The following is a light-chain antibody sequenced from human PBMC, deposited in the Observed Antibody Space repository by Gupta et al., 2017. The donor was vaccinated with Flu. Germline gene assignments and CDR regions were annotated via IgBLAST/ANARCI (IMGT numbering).Light chain of an antibody. J-gene: IGLJ2*01. Sequence: GANNIGTKSVAWLQQKPGQAPVLVVFADSGRPSGIPEGFSAANSESTATLTITRGEAGDEADYYCPEWDSSSNHVVFGGGTKLTVL. CDR3: PEWDSSSNHVV. V-gene: IGLV3-21*02. CDR1: NIGTKS. CDR2: ADS.